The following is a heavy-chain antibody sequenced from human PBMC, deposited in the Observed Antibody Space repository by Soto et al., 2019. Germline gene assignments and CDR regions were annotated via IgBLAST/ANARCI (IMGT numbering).Heavy chain of an antibody. Sequence: GGSLRLSCAASGFTFSSYAMSWVHQAPGKGLEWVSAISGSGGSTYYADSLKGRFTISRDNSKNTLYLQMNSLRAEDTAVYYCARQDTRLAAARAEYFQHWGQGTLVTVSS. CDR1: GFTFSSYA. CDR3: ARQDTRLAAARAEYFQH. J-gene: IGHJ1*01. D-gene: IGHD6-13*01. CDR2: ISGSGGST. V-gene: IGHV3-23*01.